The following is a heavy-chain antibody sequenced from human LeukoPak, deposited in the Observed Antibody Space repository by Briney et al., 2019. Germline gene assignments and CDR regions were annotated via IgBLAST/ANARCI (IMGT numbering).Heavy chain of an antibody. J-gene: IGHJ3*02. CDR1: GGTFSSYA. D-gene: IGHD2-2*01. V-gene: IGHV1-69*13. Sequence: ASVKVSCKASGGTFSSYAISWVRQAPGQGLEWMGGIIPIFGTANYAQKFQGRVTITADESTSTAYMELSSLRSEDTAVYYCARDQGYCSSTSCLTGTAGVYAFDIWGQGTMVTVSS. CDR3: ARDQGYCSSTSCLTGTAGVYAFDI. CDR2: IIPIFGTA.